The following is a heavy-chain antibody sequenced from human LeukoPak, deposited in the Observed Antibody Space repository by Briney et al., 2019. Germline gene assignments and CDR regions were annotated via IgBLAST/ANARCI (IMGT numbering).Heavy chain of an antibody. V-gene: IGHV1-46*01. J-gene: IGHJ4*02. CDR3: TRGARGGGYEAFDF. Sequence: GASVKVSCKASGYTFTSYYMHWVRQAPGQGLEWMGIINPSGGSTSYAQKFQGRVTMTRDTSISTAYMELSRLRSDDTAVYYCTRGARGGGYEAFDFWGQGTLVTVSS. CDR2: INPSGGST. CDR1: GYTFTSYY. D-gene: IGHD5-12*01.